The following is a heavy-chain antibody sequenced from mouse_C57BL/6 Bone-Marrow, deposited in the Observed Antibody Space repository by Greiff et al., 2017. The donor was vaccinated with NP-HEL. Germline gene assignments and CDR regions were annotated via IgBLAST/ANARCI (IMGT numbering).Heavy chain of an antibody. CDR3: ARWGYGRSAVDY. D-gene: IGHD1-1*01. CDR1: GYAFSSYW. CDR2: IYPGDGDT. Sequence: QVQLQQSGAELVKPGASVKISCKASGYAFSSYWMHWVKQRPGKGLEWIGQIYPGDGDTNYNGKFKGKATLTADKSSSTAYMQLSSLTSEDAAVYFCARWGYGRSAVDYWGKGTTLTASS. J-gene: IGHJ2*01. V-gene: IGHV1-80*01.